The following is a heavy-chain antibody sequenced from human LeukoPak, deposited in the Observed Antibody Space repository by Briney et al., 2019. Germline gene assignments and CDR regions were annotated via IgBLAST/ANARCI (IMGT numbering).Heavy chain of an antibody. CDR3: ARSDYNDYRGLGF. CDR2: IIPSSGST. D-gene: IGHD4-11*01. V-gene: IGHV1-46*01. J-gene: IGHJ4*02. Sequence: GASVKVSCKSSGYAFTSYHIHWMRQAPGQGLGWMGIIIPSSGSTTYAQKFQGRVTMTRDTSTSTVYMELSSLTSDDTAVYLCARSDYNDYRGLGFWGQGTLVTVSS. CDR1: GYAFTSYH.